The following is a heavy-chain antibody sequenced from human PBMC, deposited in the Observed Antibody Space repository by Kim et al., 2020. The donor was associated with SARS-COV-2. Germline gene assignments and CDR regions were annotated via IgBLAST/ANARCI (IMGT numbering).Heavy chain of an antibody. V-gene: IGHV1-18*01. CDR2: ISAYNGNT. D-gene: IGHD3-3*01. CDR1: GYTFTSYG. Sequence: ASVKVSCKASGYTFTSYGISWVRQAPGQGLEWMGWISAYNGNTNYAQKLQGRVTMITDTSTSTAYMELRSLRSDDTAVYYCARWPRQDYDFWSGYYNYYYGMDVWGQGTTVTVSS. J-gene: IGHJ6*02. CDR3: ARWPRQDYDFWSGYYNYYYGMDV.